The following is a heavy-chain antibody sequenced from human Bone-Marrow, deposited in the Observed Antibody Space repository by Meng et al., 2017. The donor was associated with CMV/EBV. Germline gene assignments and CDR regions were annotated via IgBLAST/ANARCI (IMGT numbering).Heavy chain of an antibody. CDR3: ARGGGGHYEGYYHGLDV. V-gene: IGHV1-69*02. J-gene: IGHJ6*02. CDR2: IIPILNIA. Sequence: SVKVSCKASGDTFSSYSINWVRQAPGQGLEWMGRIIPILNIANYAEKFQGRVTIIADKSTSTAYMELTSLRSEDTAVYYCARGGGGHYEGYYHGLDVWGLGTTVTVSS. CDR1: GDTFSSYS. D-gene: IGHD3-22*01.